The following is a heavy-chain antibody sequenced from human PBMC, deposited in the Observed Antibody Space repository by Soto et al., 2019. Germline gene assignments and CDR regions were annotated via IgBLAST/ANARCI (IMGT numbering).Heavy chain of an antibody. CDR1: GFTFTRYS. J-gene: IGHJ4*02. V-gene: IGHV3-21*06. CDR2: ISSTTNYI. CDR3: ARESEDRTSNFDY. Sequence: LRLSCAASGFTFTRYSMNWVRQAPGKGLEWVSSISSTTNYIYYGDSMKGRFTISRDNAKNSLYLEMNSLRAEDTAVYYCARESEDRTSNFDYWGQGTLVTVSS.